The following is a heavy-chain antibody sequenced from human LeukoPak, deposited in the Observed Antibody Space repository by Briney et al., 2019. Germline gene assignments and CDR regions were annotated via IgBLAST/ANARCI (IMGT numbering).Heavy chain of an antibody. CDR2: IYYSGST. D-gene: IGHD1-26*01. V-gene: IGHV4-59*01. CDR3: ARAVGATPADY. CDR1: GGSFSGYY. J-gene: IGHJ4*02. Sequence: SETLSLTCAVYGGSFSGYYWSWIRQPPGKGLEWIGYIYYSGSTNYNPSLKSRVTISVDTSKNQFSLKLSSVTAADTAVYYCARAVGATPADYWGQGTLVTVSS.